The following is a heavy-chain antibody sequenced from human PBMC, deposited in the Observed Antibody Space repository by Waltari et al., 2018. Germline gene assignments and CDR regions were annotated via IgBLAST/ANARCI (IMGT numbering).Heavy chain of an antibody. V-gene: IGHV1-18*01. D-gene: IGHD2-15*01. CDR3: VRDRDPANPTPTNNFFDP. J-gene: IGHJ5*02. CDR1: GYLFGNHG. CDR2: ISPYNYEP. Sequence: AQLEQSGAELNMPGASVKVSCKSSGYLFGNHGLPWVRQSPGQGLEWMGWISPYNYEPQYTQKLQGRFTMTTDTLLNTAYMELRSLTSDDTAVYYCVRDRDPANPTPTNNFFDPWGQGTLVTVSA.